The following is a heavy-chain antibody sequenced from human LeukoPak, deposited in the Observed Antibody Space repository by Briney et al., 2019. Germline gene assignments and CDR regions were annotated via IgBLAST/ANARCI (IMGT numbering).Heavy chain of an antibody. Sequence: GGSLRLYCAASGFTFSSYAMHWVRQAPGKGLEWVAVISYDGSNKYYADSVKGRFTISRDNSKNTLYLQMNSLRAEDTAVYYCARDNMANGSGSYYFDYWGQGTLVTVSS. CDR1: GFTFSSYA. CDR2: ISYDGSNK. J-gene: IGHJ4*02. CDR3: ARDNMANGSGSYYFDY. V-gene: IGHV3-30-3*01. D-gene: IGHD3-10*01.